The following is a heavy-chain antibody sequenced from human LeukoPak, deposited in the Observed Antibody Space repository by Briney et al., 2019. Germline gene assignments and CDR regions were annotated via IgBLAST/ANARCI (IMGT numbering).Heavy chain of an antibody. CDR2: IIPIFGTA. Sequence: SVKVSCKASGYTFTNYGISWVRQAPGQGLEWMGGIIPIFGTANYAQKFQGRVTITADKSTSTAYMELSSLRSEDTAVYYCARGYCSGGSCGGFDYWGQGTLVTVSS. J-gene: IGHJ4*02. CDR3: ARGYCSGGSCGGFDY. CDR1: GYTFTNYG. V-gene: IGHV1-69*06. D-gene: IGHD2-15*01.